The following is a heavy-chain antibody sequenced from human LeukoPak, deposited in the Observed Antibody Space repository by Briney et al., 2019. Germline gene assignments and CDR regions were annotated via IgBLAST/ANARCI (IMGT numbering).Heavy chain of an antibody. D-gene: IGHD3-16*01. CDR1: GFTFSTSW. CDR2: IKRDGSEK. Sequence: GGSLRLSCAASGFTFSTSWMSWVRQAPGKGLEWVANIKRDGSEKYYVDSVKGRFTISRDNSKNSLYLQMDSLRSEDTAVYYCAAGLSKHPGEGYYFDYWGQGTLVTVSS. V-gene: IGHV3-7*03. J-gene: IGHJ4*02. CDR3: AAGLSKHPGEGYYFDY.